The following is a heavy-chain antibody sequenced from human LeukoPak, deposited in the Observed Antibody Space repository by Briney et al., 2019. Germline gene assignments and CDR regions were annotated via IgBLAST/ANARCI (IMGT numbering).Heavy chain of an antibody. D-gene: IGHD1-14*01. CDR2: VDPEDGET. V-gene: IGHV1-69-2*01. CDR1: GYTFTDYY. Sequence: GASVKVSCKASGYTFTDYYMHWVQQAPGKGLEWMGRVDPEDGETIYAEKFQGRVTITADTSTDTAYMELSSLRSEDTAVYYCATQGGNWNHGPVDYWGQGTLVTVSS. J-gene: IGHJ4*02. CDR3: ATQGGNWNHGPVDY.